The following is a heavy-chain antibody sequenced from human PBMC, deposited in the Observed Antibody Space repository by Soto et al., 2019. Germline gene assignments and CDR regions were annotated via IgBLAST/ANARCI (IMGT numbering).Heavy chain of an antibody. D-gene: IGHD4-17*01. V-gene: IGHV3-7*03. J-gene: IGHJ4*02. CDR1: GFTFSSYW. CDR2: IKQDGSEK. Sequence: EVQLVESGGGLVQPGGSLRLSCAASGFTFSSYWMSWVRQAPGKGLEWVANIKQDGSEKYYVDSVKGRFTISRDNAKNSLYLQMNSLRAEDTAVYYCARDLIPYGDYFFDYWGQGTLVTVSS. CDR3: ARDLIPYGDYFFDY.